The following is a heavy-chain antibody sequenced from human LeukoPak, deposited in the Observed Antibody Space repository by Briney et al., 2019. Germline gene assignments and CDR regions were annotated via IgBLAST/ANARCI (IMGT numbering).Heavy chain of an antibody. Sequence: PSETLSLTCTVSGGSISSYYWSWIRQPPGKGLEWIGEINHSGSTNYNPSLKSRVTTSVDTSKNQFSLKLSSVTAADTAVYYCACLNRGGANIDYWGQGTLVTVSS. J-gene: IGHJ4*02. CDR3: ACLNRGGANIDY. CDR2: INHSGST. V-gene: IGHV4-34*01. CDR1: GGSISSYY. D-gene: IGHD1-14*01.